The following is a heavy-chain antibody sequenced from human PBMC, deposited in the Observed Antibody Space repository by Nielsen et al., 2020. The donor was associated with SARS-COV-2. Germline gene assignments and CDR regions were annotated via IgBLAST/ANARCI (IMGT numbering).Heavy chain of an antibody. V-gene: IGHV4-31*03. J-gene: IGHJ6*02. D-gene: IGHD5-12*01. CDR2: IYFSGRT. Sequence: SETLSLTCTVSGCSISSVGYYWCWIRHHPGKGLELIGYIYFSGRTCYNPSLKSRVTISVDTSKNQFSLSLRSVTAADTAVYYCARESSGYDHYNYGMDVWGQGTTVTVSS. CDR1: GCSISSVGYY. CDR3: ARESSGYDHYNYGMDV.